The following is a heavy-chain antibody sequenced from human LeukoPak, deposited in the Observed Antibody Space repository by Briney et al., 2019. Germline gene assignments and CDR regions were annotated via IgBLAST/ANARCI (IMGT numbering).Heavy chain of an antibody. CDR2: ISAYNGNT. J-gene: IGHJ4*02. CDR1: GYTFTSYG. CDR3: ARAGCDSSGYLGRGVCY. V-gene: IGHV1-18*01. D-gene: IGHD3-22*01. Sequence: ASVKVSCKASGYTFTSYGISWVRQAPGQGLEWMGWISAYNGNTNYAQKLQGRVTMTTDTSTSTAYMELRSLRSDDTAVYYCARAGCDSSGYLGRGVCYWGQGALVTVSS.